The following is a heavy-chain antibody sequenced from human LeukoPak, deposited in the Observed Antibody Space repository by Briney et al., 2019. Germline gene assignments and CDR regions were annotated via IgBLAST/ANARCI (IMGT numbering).Heavy chain of an antibody. CDR1: GYTFTTYW. V-gene: IGHV5-51*01. Sequence: GESLKISCKGSGYTFTTYWIGWVRLMPGKGLEWMGIIYPGDSDPRYSPSFQGQVTISADKSISTAYLQGSSLKASDSAMYYCVRHGLGSSWFGFDYWGQGTLVTVSS. D-gene: IGHD6-13*01. CDR2: IYPGDSDP. CDR3: VRHGLGSSWFGFDY. J-gene: IGHJ4*02.